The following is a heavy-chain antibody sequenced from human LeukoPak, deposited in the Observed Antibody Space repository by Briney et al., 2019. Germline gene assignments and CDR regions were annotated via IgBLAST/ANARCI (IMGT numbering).Heavy chain of an antibody. J-gene: IGHJ4*02. CDR1: GYTLTELS. D-gene: IGHD5-18*01. CDR2: FDPEDGET. V-gene: IGHV1-24*01. Sequence: ASVKVSCKVSGYTLTELSMHWVRQAPGKGLEWMGGFDPEDGETIYAQKFQGRVTMTEDTSTDTAYMELSSLRSEDTAVYYCATPDTALYYFDYWGQGTLVTVSS. CDR3: ATPDTALYYFDY.